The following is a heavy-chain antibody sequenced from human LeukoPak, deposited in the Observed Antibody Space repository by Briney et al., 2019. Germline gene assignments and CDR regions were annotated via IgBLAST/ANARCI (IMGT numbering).Heavy chain of an antibody. Sequence: ASVKVSCKASGYTFSGYYIHWVRQAPGQGLEWMGWIYPNSGGTSYAQKFQGRVTMTRDTSINTAYMELSRLRSDDTAVYYCARQTTHYYLDYWGQGTLVTVSS. V-gene: IGHV1-2*02. CDR2: IYPNSGGT. CDR1: GYTFSGYY. J-gene: IGHJ4*02. CDR3: ARQTTHYYLDY. D-gene: IGHD4-17*01.